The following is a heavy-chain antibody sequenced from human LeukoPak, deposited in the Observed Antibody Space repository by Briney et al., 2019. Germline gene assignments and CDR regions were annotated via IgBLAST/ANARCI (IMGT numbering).Heavy chain of an antibody. Sequence: GGSLRLSCAASGFTFDDYGMHWVRQAPGKGLEWVSGISWNSDILGYADSVKGRFSISRDNAKNSLYLQMNSLRAEDTALYYCARGGVTELYYSMDVWGQGTTVTVSS. CDR3: ARGGVTELYYSMDV. J-gene: IGHJ6*02. CDR2: ISWNSDIL. V-gene: IGHV3-9*01. CDR1: GFTFDDYG. D-gene: IGHD3-16*01.